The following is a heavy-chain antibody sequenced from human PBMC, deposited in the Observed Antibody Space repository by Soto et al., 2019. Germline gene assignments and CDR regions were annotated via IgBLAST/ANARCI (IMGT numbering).Heavy chain of an antibody. V-gene: IGHV1-8*01. J-gene: IGHJ6*03. Sequence: ASVKVSCKASVYTFTSYDINWVRQATGQGLEWMGWMNPNSGNTGYAQKFQGRVTMTRNTSISTAYMELSSLRSEDTAVYYCARGGSSGWYHYYYYMDVWGKGTTVTVSS. CDR2: MNPNSGNT. D-gene: IGHD6-19*01. CDR1: VYTFTSYD. CDR3: ARGGSSGWYHYYYYMDV.